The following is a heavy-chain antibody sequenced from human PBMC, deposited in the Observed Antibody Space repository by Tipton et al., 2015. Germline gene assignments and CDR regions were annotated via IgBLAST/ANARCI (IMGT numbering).Heavy chain of an antibody. J-gene: IGHJ4*02. CDR3: ARDRYGSGSRTYYFDY. CDR1: GFTFSDYY. V-gene: IGHV3-11*04. CDR2: ISRSGDNI. Sequence: GSLRLSCAASGFTFSDYYMSWIRQAPGKGLEWISYISRSGDNIYYSDSVKGRFTISRDNAENSLYLQMNSLRAEDTAVYYCARDRYGSGSRTYYFDYWGQGTLVTVSS. D-gene: IGHD3-10*01.